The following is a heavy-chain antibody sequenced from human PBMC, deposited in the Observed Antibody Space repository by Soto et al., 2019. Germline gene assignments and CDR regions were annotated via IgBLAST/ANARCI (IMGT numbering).Heavy chain of an antibody. CDR3: ARARGYSYGYGMDV. V-gene: IGHV3-48*03. Sequence: GGSLRLSCAASGFTFSSYEMNWVRQAPGKGLEWVSYISSSGSTIYYADSVKGRFTISRDNAKNSLYLQMNSLRAEDTAVYYCARARGYSYGYGMDVWGQGTTVTVS. CDR1: GFTFSSYE. D-gene: IGHD5-18*01. J-gene: IGHJ6*02. CDR2: ISSSGSTI.